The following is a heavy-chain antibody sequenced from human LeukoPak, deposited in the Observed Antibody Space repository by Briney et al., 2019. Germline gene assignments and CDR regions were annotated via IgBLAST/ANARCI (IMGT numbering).Heavy chain of an antibody. Sequence: GGSLRLSCAASGFTFSSYSMNWVRQAPGKGLEWVSSISSSSSYIYYADSVKGRFTISRDNAKNSLYLQMNSLRAEDTAVYYCARIYFDWSSGNGMDVWGQGTTVTVSS. V-gene: IGHV3-21*01. CDR2: ISSSSSYI. CDR3: ARIYFDWSSGNGMDV. CDR1: GFTFSSYS. D-gene: IGHD3-9*01. J-gene: IGHJ6*02.